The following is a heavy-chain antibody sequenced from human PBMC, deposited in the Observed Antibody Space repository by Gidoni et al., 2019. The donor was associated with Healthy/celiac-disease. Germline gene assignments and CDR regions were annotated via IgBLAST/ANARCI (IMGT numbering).Heavy chain of an antibody. V-gene: IGHV3-13*04. J-gene: IGHJ3*02. CDR1: GFTFGSYD. CDR3: ARGRYCSGGSWCAFDI. D-gene: IGHD2-15*01. Sequence: EVQLVESGGGLVQPGGSLRLSGAASGFTFGSYDMHWVRQATGKGLEWVSAIGTAGDTYYPGSVKGRFTISRENAKNSLYLQMDSLRAGDTAVYYCARGRYCSGGSWCAFDIWGQGTMVTVSS. CDR2: IGTAGDT.